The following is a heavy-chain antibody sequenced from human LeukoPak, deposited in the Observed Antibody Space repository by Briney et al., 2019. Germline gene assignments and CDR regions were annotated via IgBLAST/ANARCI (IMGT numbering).Heavy chain of an antibody. CDR1: GFTFSGYE. V-gene: IGHV3-48*03. CDR2: ISSIGSNI. Sequence: GGSLRLSCAASGFTFSGYEMNWVRQAPGKGLEWVSYISSIGSNIYYADSVKGRFTISRDNSKNTLYLQMNSLRAEDTAVYYCATTVVTTPFDYWGQGTLVTVSS. J-gene: IGHJ4*02. D-gene: IGHD4-23*01. CDR3: ATTVVTTPFDY.